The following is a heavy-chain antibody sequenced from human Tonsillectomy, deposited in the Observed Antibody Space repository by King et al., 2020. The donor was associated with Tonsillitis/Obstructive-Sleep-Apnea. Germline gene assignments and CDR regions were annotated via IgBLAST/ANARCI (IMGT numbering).Heavy chain of an antibody. CDR3: ARGYYYDRRGD. J-gene: IGHJ4*02. Sequence: VQLQESGPGLVKPSETLSLTCTVSGGSISSYYWSWIRQPPGKGLEWIGYIYYSGSTNYNPSLKSRVTITVDTSKNQFSLKLSSVTAADTAVYYCARGYYYDRRGDWGQGTLVTGSS. V-gene: IGHV4-59*01. D-gene: IGHD3-22*01. CDR1: GGSISSYY. CDR2: IYYSGST.